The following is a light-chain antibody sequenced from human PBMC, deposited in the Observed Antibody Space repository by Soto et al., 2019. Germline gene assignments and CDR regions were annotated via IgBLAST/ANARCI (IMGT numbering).Light chain of an antibody. CDR2: DAS. CDR3: QLYDGHSVFT. Sequence: IRMTQSPSTLSASVGDRVTITCRASQSVTNWLAWYQQKPGKAPKLLIFDASSLQSGVPSRFSGGGSGTEFTLSISSLQPDDFATYYCQLYDGHSVFTFGGGTKVDIK. V-gene: IGKV1-5*01. CDR1: QSVTNW. J-gene: IGKJ4*01.